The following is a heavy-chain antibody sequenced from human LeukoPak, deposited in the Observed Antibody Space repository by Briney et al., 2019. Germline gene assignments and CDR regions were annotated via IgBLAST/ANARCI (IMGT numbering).Heavy chain of an antibody. Sequence: GRSLRLSCAASGFTFSSYGMHWVRQAPGKGLEWVAVISYDGSNKYYADSVKGRFTISRDNSKITLYLQMNSLRTEDTAVYYCAKPLDVTTPMDGFDYWGQGTLVTVSS. J-gene: IGHJ4*02. CDR2: ISYDGSNK. V-gene: IGHV3-30*18. D-gene: IGHD5-18*01. CDR3: AKPLDVTTPMDGFDY. CDR1: GFTFSSYG.